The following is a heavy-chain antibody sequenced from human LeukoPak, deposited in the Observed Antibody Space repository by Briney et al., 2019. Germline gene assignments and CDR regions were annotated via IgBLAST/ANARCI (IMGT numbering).Heavy chain of an antibody. CDR3: ARDRYSSSWTRYYYYGMDV. D-gene: IGHD6-13*01. J-gene: IGHJ6*02. CDR1: GGTFSSYA. Sequence: ASVKVSCKASGGTFSSYAISWVRQAPGQGLEWMGGIIPIFGTANYAQKFQGRVTITADESTSTAYMELSSLRSEDTAVYYCARDRYSSSWTRYYYYGMDVWGQGTTVTVSS. CDR2: IIPIFGTA. V-gene: IGHV1-69*13.